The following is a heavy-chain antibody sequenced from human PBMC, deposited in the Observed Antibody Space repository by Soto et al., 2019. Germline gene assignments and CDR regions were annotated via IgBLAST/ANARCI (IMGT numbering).Heavy chain of an antibody. CDR3: AKNPGYYYDSTGYHFDY. D-gene: IGHD3-22*01. J-gene: IGHJ4*02. CDR2: INPSGDHT. Sequence: ASVKVSCKASGYTFSSYYLQWVRQAPGQGLEWMGIINPSGDHTSYEEKFHGRITMTSDTSTSTVYMELSSLRAEDTAVYYCAKNPGYYYDSTGYHFDYWGQGTLVTVSS. V-gene: IGHV1-46*01. CDR1: GYTFSSYY.